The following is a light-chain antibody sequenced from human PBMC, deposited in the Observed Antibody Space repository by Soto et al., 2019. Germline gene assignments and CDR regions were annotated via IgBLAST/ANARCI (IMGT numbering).Light chain of an antibody. J-gene: IGKJ1*01. Sequence: DIQVTQSPSAMSASVGDRVNITSRASQGISNYLAWFQLKPGKIPKRLMYAASTLQSGVPSRLSGSGSGTEFTLTISSLQPDDFATYYCQQCDIFSWTFGQGTKVDIK. CDR2: AAS. CDR1: QGISNY. V-gene: IGKV1-17*03. CDR3: QQCDIFSWT.